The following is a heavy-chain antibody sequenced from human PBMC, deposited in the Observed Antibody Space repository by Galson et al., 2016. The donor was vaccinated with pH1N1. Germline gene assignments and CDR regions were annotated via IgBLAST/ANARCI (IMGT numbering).Heavy chain of an antibody. J-gene: IGHJ4*02. Sequence: PALVKPTQTLKLTCTFSGFSLSTSGMCVSWIRQPPGRALEWLALIDWDDDKYYSTSLKTRLTISKDTSKNQEVLTMTNMDPVDTATYYCARFNYGDYVNYFDYWGQGTLVTVSS. CDR2: IDWDDDK. CDR1: GFSLSTSGMC. D-gene: IGHD4-17*01. CDR3: ARFNYGDYVNYFDY. V-gene: IGHV2-70*01.